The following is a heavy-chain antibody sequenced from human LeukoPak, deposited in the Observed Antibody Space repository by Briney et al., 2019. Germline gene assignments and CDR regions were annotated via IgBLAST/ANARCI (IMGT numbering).Heavy chain of an antibody. CDR2: IYSGGST. D-gene: IGHD2-15*01. CDR1: GFTVSSNY. J-gene: IGHJ4*02. CDR3: ARGRFGGYCSGDSCPTY. V-gene: IGHV3-53*05. Sequence: GGSLRLSCAASGFTVSSNYMSWVRQAPGKGLEWVSVIYSGGSTYYADSVKGRFTISRDNSKNTLYLQMDSLRSDDTAIYYCARGRFGGYCSGDSCPTYWGQGTLVTVSS.